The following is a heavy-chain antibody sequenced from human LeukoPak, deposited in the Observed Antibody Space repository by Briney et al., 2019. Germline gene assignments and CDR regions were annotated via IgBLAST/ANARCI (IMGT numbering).Heavy chain of an antibody. CDR1: GYTFTSYH. Sequence: ASVKVSCKASGYTFTSYHIDWVRQAPGQGPEWMGWMNAKSGHTGYAQNLEGRVTMTRDTSTNTAYMELRGLRSEDTAVYYCARGHAVLLWFGELPYYFDYWGQGTLVTVSS. D-gene: IGHD3-10*01. J-gene: IGHJ4*02. V-gene: IGHV1-8*01. CDR2: MNAKSGHT. CDR3: ARGHAVLLWFGELPYYFDY.